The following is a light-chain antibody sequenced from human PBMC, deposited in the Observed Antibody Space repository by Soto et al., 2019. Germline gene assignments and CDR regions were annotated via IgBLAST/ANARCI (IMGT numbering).Light chain of an antibody. Sequence: VLTQSPGTLSLSLGDRATLSCRASQTVDHAYVAWYQQRPGQAPSLLIYGASTRATDVPERFSGSGSGTDSTPTISRLEPEDSAVYYCQQYGNSPWTFGQGTKVEIK. J-gene: IGKJ1*01. CDR2: GAS. CDR1: QTVDHAY. V-gene: IGKV3-20*01. CDR3: QQYGNSPWT.